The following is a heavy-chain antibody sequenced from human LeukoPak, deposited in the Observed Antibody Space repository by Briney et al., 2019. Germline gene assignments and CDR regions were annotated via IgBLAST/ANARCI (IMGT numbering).Heavy chain of an antibody. CDR3: ARGLIRRTYYDFWSGTPYYYYGMDV. J-gene: IGHJ6*02. CDR2: INPSGGST. Sequence: ASVKVSCKASGYTFTSYYMHWVRQAPGQGLEWMGIINPSGGSTSYAQKFQGRVTMTRDTPTSTVYMELSSLRSEDTAVYYCARGLIRRTYYDFWSGTPYYYYGMDVWGQGTTVTVSS. CDR1: GYTFTSYY. D-gene: IGHD3-3*01. V-gene: IGHV1-46*01.